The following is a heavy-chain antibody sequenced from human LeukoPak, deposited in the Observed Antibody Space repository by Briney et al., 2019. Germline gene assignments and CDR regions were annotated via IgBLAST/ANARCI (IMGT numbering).Heavy chain of an antibody. CDR1: GFTFSSYE. J-gene: IGHJ4*02. CDR3: ARDGPRSVSSSSYFDY. CDR2: ISSSGSTK. Sequence: GGSLRLSCAASGFTFSSYEMNWVRQAPGKGLEWVSYISSSGSTKYYADSVKGRFTISRDNAKNSLYLQMNSLRAEDTALYYCARDGPRSVSSSSYFDYWGQGTLVTVSS. D-gene: IGHD6-13*01. V-gene: IGHV3-48*03.